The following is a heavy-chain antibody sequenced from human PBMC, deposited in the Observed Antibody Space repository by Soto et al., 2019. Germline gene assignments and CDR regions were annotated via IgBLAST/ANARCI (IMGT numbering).Heavy chain of an antibody. CDR3: PRAFSPGVAGRLFDF. CDR1: GFTFSSYG. V-gene: IGHV3-33*08. D-gene: IGHD6-19*01. Sequence: GGSLRLSCVASGFTFSSYGMHWVRQAPGKGLEWLAVIWYDGSIKYYADSVKGRFTISRDDSKNTLYLQMDSLRVEDSAIYYCPRAFSPGVAGRLFDFWGRGNL. CDR2: IWYDGSIK. J-gene: IGHJ4*02.